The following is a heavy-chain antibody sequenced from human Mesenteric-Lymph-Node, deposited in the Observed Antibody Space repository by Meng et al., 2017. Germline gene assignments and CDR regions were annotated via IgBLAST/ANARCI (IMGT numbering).Heavy chain of an antibody. Sequence: QVQLVQSGAEVKKLGASVKVSCKASDHIFTSYGLSWVRQAPGQGLEWMGWISGHNGNTKYAQQFQGRVTMTIDTSTSTAYMELRSLRADDTAVYYCARVTMIGYFDYWGQGTLVTVSS. CDR2: ISGHNGNT. CDR1: DHIFTSYG. D-gene: IGHD3-22*01. J-gene: IGHJ4*01. CDR3: ARVTMIGYFDY. V-gene: IGHV1-18*01.